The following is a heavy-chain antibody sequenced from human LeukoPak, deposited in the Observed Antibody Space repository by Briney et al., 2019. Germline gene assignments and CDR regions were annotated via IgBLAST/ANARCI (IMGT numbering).Heavy chain of an antibody. CDR1: GYTFTGYY. CDR3: AREGPPSGYSYGDNFDY. J-gene: IGHJ4*02. Sequence: GESLKVSCKASGYTFTGYYMHWVRQAPGQGLEWMGWINPNSGGTNYAQKFQGRVTMTRDTSISTAYMELSRLRSDDTAVYYCAREGPPSGYSYGDNFDYWGQGTLVTVSS. V-gene: IGHV1-2*02. CDR2: INPNSGGT. D-gene: IGHD5-18*01.